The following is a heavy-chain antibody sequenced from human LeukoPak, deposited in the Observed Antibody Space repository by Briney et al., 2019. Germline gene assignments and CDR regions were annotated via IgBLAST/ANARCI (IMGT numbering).Heavy chain of an antibody. V-gene: IGHV6-1*01. J-gene: IGHJ6*03. Sequence: SQTLSLTCAISGDSVSSNSAAWNWIRQSPSRGLEWLGRTYYRSKWYNDYAVSVKSRITINPDTSKNQFSLQLNSVTPEDTAVYYCARAAAGSGYYYYYYYMDVWGKGTTVTVSS. CDR3: ARAAAGSGYYYYYYYMDV. CDR1: GDSVSSNSAA. CDR2: TYYRSKWYN. D-gene: IGHD6-13*01.